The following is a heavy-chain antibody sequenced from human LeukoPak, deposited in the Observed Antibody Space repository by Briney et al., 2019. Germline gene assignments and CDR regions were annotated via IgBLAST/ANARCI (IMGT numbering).Heavy chain of an antibody. CDR2: IYYSWST. J-gene: IGHJ4*02. Sequence: SETLSLTCTVSGGSISSSSYYWGWIRQPPGKGLEWIGCIYYSWSTYYNPSLKSRVTISVDTSKNQFSLKLSSVTAADTAVYYCARSTYYYDSSGYYPPDYWGQGTLVTVSS. V-gene: IGHV4-39*07. CDR3: ARSTYYYDSSGYYPPDY. D-gene: IGHD3-22*01. CDR1: GGSISSSSYY.